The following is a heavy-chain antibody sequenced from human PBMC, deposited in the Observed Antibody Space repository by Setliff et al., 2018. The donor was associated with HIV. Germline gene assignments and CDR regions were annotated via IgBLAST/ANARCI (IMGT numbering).Heavy chain of an antibody. J-gene: IGHJ4*02. Sequence: ASVKVSCKASGYTFFEYYMFWLRQAPGQGLEWMGWINPYNGATKSAHRFQGRVTVTRDTSITTTYMELTRLTSDDTAIYYCARAPIYCGGDCYLFDYWGQGTLVTVSS. CDR1: GYTFFEYY. CDR3: ARAPIYCGGDCYLFDY. D-gene: IGHD2-21*02. V-gene: IGHV1-2*02. CDR2: INPYNGAT.